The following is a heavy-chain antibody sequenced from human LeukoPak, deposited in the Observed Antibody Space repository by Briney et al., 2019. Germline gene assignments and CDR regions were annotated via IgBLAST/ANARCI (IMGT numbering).Heavy chain of an antibody. J-gene: IGHJ4*02. CDR1: GGTFSSYA. V-gene: IGHV1-69*05. Sequence: GSSVKVSCKASGGTFSSYAISWLRQAPGQGLEWMGGIIPIFGTANYAQKFQGRVTIATDESTSTAYVELSSLRSEDTAVYYCARAGYSYGSLDYWGQGTLVTVSS. CDR2: IIPIFGTA. D-gene: IGHD5-18*01. CDR3: ARAGYSYGSLDY.